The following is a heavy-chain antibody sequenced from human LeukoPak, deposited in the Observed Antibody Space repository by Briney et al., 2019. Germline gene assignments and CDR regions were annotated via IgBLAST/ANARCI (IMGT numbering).Heavy chain of an antibody. V-gene: IGHV4-59*08. CDR3: AKHYEILAGYYGAGHFDY. J-gene: IGHJ4*02. CDR2: IYYSGST. CDR1: GGSMNIYY. D-gene: IGHD3-9*01. Sequence: ASETLSLTCSVSGGSMNIYYWSCIRQSPGKGLEWIGYIYYSGSTNYNPSLKSRVTISVDTSKNQFSLKLSSGTPTKPAVYYGAKHYEILAGYYGAGHFDYWGQGTPGTVSP.